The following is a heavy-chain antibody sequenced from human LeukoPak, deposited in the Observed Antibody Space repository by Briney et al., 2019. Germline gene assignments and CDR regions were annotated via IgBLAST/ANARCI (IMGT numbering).Heavy chain of an antibody. CDR2: ISADDGAT. Sequence: ASLNVSCKASGYTFTNYGITWVRQAPGQRRERIGWISADDGATSSAQMPQGRLTMTIDTSTNTTYMQLRSLRSDDTAVFYCARSILSRDGSASAIDSWGQGTLVTVSS. D-gene: IGHD3-3*02. J-gene: IGHJ4*02. CDR1: GYTFTNYG. V-gene: IGHV1-18*01. CDR3: ARSILSRDGSASAIDS.